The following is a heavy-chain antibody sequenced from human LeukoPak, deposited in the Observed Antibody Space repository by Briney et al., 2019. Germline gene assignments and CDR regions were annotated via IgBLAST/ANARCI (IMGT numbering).Heavy chain of an antibody. D-gene: IGHD3-10*01. CDR2: IYPGDSDT. V-gene: IGHV5-51*01. CDR1: GFRFASSW. J-gene: IGHJ5*02. Sequence: GESLKISCEGFGFRFASSWIAWVRQMPGKGLEWMGIIYPGDSDTRYSPSFQGQVTISADTSISTAYLQWSSLKVSDTAMYYCARLASTMVRGEDNWFDPWGQGTLVTVSS. CDR3: ARLASTMVRGEDNWFDP.